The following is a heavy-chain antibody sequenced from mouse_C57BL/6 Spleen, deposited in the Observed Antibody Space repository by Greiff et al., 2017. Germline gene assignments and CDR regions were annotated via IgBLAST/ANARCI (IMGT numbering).Heavy chain of an antibody. CDR2: IDPSDSYT. CDR3: ARSYDDVSPWFAY. V-gene: IGHV1-69*01. D-gene: IGHD2-3*01. J-gene: IGHJ3*01. Sequence: QVQLQQPGAELVMPGASVKLSCKASGYTFTSYWMHWVKQRPGQGLEWIGEIDPSDSYTNYNQKFKGKSTLTVDKSSSTAYMQLSSLTSEDSAVYYCARSYDDVSPWFAYWGQGTLVTVSA. CDR1: GYTFTSYW.